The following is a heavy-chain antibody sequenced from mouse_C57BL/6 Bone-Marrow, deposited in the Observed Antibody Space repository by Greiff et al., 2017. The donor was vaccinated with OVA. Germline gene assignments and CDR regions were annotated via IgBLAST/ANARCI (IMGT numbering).Heavy chain of an antibody. D-gene: IGHD2-5*01. Sequence: QVQLKQPGAELVMPGASVKLSCKASGYTFTSYWMHWVKQRPGQGLEWIGEIDPSDSYTKYNQKFKGKSTLTVDKSSSTAYMQLSSLTSDDSAVYYCARDSNYVEAMDYWGQGTSVTVSS. J-gene: IGHJ4*01. CDR1: GYTFTSYW. CDR2: IDPSDSYT. CDR3: ARDSNYVEAMDY. V-gene: IGHV1-69*01.